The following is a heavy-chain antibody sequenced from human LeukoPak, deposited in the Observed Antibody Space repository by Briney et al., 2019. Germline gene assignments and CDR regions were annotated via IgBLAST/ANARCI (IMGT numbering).Heavy chain of an antibody. CDR3: ARDFMSYLDF. CDR1: GDSVSGNSVA. V-gene: IGHV6-1*01. D-gene: IGHD3-10*01. CDR2: TYYRSKWYS. J-gene: IGHJ4*02. Sequence: SQTLTLTCAISGDSVSGNSVAWNWIRQSPSRGLEWLGRTYYRSKWYSDYAVSVKSRITINPDTSKNQFSLQLNSATPEDTAIYFCARDFMSYLDFWGQGTLVTVSS.